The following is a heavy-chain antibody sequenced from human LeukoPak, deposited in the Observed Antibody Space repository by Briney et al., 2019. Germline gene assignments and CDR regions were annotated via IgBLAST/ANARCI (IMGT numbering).Heavy chain of an antibody. D-gene: IGHD4-17*01. J-gene: IGHJ4*02. CDR1: GFTFSIYN. CDR3: ARLTTTVTTPFDY. CDR2: ISSSSSYI. V-gene: IGHV3-21*01. Sequence: WGSLRLSCAASGFTFSIYNMNWVRQAPGKGLEWVSSISSSSSYIYYADSVKGRFTISRDNAKNSLYLQMNSLRAEDTAVYYCARLTTTVTTPFDYWGQGTLVTVSS.